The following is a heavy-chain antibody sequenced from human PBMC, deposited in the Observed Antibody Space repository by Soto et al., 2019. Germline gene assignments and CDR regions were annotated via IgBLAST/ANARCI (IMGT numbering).Heavy chain of an antibody. CDR2: ISADNGDT. CDR1: GYTFDIYG. D-gene: IGHD3-22*01. J-gene: IGHJ4*02. Sequence: QVQLVQSGGEVRKPGASVKVSCKASGYTFDIYGISWVRQVPGQGPEWMGWISADNGDTKYAQKFQDRVIMTTDTSTSTAYMELRSPRSDDTAVYFCARDRSYYYESSGYPFDYWGQGTLVSVSS. CDR3: ARDRSYYYESSGYPFDY. V-gene: IGHV1-18*01.